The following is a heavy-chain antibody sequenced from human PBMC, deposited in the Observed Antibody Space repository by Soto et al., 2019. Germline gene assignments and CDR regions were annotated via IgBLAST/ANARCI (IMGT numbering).Heavy chain of an antibody. V-gene: IGHV1-69*13. D-gene: IGHD5-18*01. CDR2: IIPIFGTA. CDR3: AVRGVRGYSYGPQPNFDY. Sequence: GASVKVSCKASGGTFSSYAISWVRQAPGQGLEWMGGIIPIFGTANYAQKFQGRVTITADESTSTAYMELSSLRSEDTAVYYCAVRGVRGYSYGPQPNFDYWGQGTLVTVSS. J-gene: IGHJ4*02. CDR1: GGTFSSYA.